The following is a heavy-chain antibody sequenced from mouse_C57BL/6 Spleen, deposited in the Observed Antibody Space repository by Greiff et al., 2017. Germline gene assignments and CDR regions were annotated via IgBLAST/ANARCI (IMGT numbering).Heavy chain of an antibody. CDR3: TGSYYGLAD. V-gene: IGHV6-3*01. CDR2: IRLKSDNYAT. D-gene: IGHD1-1*01. CDR1: GFTFSNYW. J-gene: IGHJ3*01. Sequence: EVKLVGSGGGLVQPGGSMKLSCVASGFTFSNYWMNWVRQSPEQGLEWVAQIRLKSDNYATHYAESVKGRFTISRDDSKSSVYLQMNNLRAEDTGIYYCTGSYYGLADWGQGTLVTVSA.